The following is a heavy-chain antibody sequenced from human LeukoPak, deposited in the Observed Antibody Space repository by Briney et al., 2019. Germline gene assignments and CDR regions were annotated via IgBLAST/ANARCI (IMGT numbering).Heavy chain of an antibody. V-gene: IGHV4-61*02. CDR1: GGSVSSGGYY. Sequence: SQTLSLTCTVSGGSVSSGGYYWSWIRQPAGKGLEWIGRIYTSGSTNYNPSLKSRVTMSVDTSKNQFSLKLSSVTAADTAVYYCAREGYYYDSSGYQIDYWGQGTLVTVSS. CDR3: AREGYYYDSSGYQIDY. J-gene: IGHJ4*02. D-gene: IGHD3-22*01. CDR2: IYTSGST.